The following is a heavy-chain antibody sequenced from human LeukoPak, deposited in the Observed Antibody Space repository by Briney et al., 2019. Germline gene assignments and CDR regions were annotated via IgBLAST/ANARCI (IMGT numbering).Heavy chain of an antibody. Sequence: GGSLRLSCAASGFTFSIYAMSWVRQAPGKGLEWVSSITSSGTGTFYADSVKGRFTISRDNSENTLYLQMNSLRAEDMVVYYCAKDRPNYYDSSGHYYRRNGDYWGQGTLVTVSS. D-gene: IGHD3-22*01. CDR1: GFTFSIYA. CDR3: AKDRPNYYDSSGHYYRRNGDY. J-gene: IGHJ4*02. V-gene: IGHV3-23*01. CDR2: ITSSGTGT.